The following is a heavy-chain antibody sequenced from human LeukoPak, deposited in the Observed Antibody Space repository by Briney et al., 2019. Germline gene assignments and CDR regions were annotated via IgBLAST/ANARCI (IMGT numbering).Heavy chain of an antibody. V-gene: IGHV3-30*03. CDR1: GFTFSSYG. Sequence: GGSLRLSCAASGFTFSSYGMHWVRQAPGKGLEWVAVISYDGSNKYYADSVKGRFTISRDNSKNTLYLQMNSLRAEDTAVYYCAREFLTGYYILDYWGQGTLVTVSS. J-gene: IGHJ4*02. D-gene: IGHD3-9*01. CDR2: ISYDGSNK. CDR3: AREFLTGYYILDY.